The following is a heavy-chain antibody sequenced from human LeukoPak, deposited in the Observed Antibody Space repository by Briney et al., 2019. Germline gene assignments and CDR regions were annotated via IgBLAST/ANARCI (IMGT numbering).Heavy chain of an antibody. CDR3: ARGRGSGTIDY. V-gene: IGHV1-8*01. CDR2: MNPNSGNT. D-gene: IGHD3-10*01. CDR1: GYTFTSYD. J-gene: IGHJ4*02. Sequence: AAVTVSCKDSGYTFTSYDINWVRQATGQGLEWMGWMNPNSGNTGYAQKFQGRVSMTRNTSISTAYMELSSLRSEDTAVYYCARGRGSGTIDYCGQGTLVTVSS.